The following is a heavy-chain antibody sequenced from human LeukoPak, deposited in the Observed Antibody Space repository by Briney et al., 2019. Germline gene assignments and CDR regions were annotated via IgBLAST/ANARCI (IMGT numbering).Heavy chain of an antibody. CDR2: ISRSGTTI. D-gene: IGHD1-7*01. CDR3: ASVISTGTRFHF. CDR1: GFTFSSFE. V-gene: IGHV3-48*03. Sequence: GGSLRLSCAASGFTFSSFETTWVRQAPGKGLEWVSYISRSGTTIFYADSVKGRFTTSRDDADNSLSLQRNSLRAEDTALYYCASVISTGTRFHFWGQGTLVTVSS. J-gene: IGHJ4*02.